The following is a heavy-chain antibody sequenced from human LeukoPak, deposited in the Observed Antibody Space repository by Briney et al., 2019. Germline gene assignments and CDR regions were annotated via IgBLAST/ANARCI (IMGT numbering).Heavy chain of an antibody. D-gene: IGHD1-26*01. V-gene: IGHV3-20*04. CDR3: ARTQTPGVGANDAFDI. Sequence: GGSLRLSCAASGFTFTNYWMSWVRQAPGKGLEWVSGLNWNGGSTGYADSVKGRFTISRDNAKNSLYLQMNSLRAEDTALYYCARTQTPGVGANDAFDIWGQGTMVTVSS. CDR2: LNWNGGST. J-gene: IGHJ3*02. CDR1: GFTFTNYW.